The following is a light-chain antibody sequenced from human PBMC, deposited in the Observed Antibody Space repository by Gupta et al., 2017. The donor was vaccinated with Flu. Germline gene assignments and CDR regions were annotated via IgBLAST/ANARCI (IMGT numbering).Light chain of an antibody. CDR1: SRHSTYD. J-gene: IGLJ3*02. V-gene: IGLV4-69*01. Sequence: QVVLTQSPSASASLGASVKLTCTLSSRHSTYDIAWHQHQPEKGPRFLMTVSGGGRYRKGDGIPDRFSGSTSGDERLLIISSLQSEDKAAYYCQTWGTGYRVFGGGTKLTVL. CDR2: VSGGGRY. CDR3: QTWGTGYRV.